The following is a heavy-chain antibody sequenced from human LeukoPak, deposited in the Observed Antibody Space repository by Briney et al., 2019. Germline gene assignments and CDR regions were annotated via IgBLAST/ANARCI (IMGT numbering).Heavy chain of an antibody. Sequence: GESLKLSCATSGFSFSTYAMSWVRQAPGKGLEWVSAISSSATSTYYADSVKGRFTISRDNSKNTLYLQMNSLRAEDTAVYYCAKDKDWNYDYWGQGTLVTVSS. CDR3: AKDKDWNYDY. V-gene: IGHV3-23*01. J-gene: IGHJ4*02. CDR2: ISSSATST. D-gene: IGHD1-7*01. CDR1: GFSFSTYA.